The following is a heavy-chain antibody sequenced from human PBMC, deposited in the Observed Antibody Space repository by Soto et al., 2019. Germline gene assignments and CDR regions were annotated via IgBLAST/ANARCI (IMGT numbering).Heavy chain of an antibody. V-gene: IGHV4-30-4*01. J-gene: IGHJ4*02. CDR1: GDSVSSVGFH. CDR3: ARAPVGLDTISYFDY. Sequence: SXTKSLTCTVSGDSVSSVGFHWAWHRRPPGKGLEWIGYIYNVGSTYYRPSLESRMNMSLDATRNHYSLRLTSVTAADTAVYVCARAPVGLDTISYFDYGGQGKLVPVSS. CDR2: IYNVGST. D-gene: IGHD3-3*01.